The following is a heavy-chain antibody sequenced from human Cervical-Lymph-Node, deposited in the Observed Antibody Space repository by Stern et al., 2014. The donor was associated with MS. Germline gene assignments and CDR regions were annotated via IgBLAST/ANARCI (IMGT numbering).Heavy chain of an antibody. D-gene: IGHD3-22*01. CDR1: GGTFSNHA. CDR2: TNPIFGST. Sequence: QVQLVQSGAEVKKPGSSVTVSCKASGGTFSNHAITWVRQAPGRGLEWMGDTNPIFGSTNYAQKVQGRVTMTADESTATAYMELTSLRSDDTAVYYCAGDRHSSGFDHWGQGTLVTVSS. J-gene: IGHJ4*02. CDR3: AGDRHSSGFDH. V-gene: IGHV1-69*01.